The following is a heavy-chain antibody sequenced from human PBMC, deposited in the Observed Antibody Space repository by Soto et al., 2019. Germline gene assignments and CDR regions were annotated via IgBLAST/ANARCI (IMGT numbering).Heavy chain of an antibody. D-gene: IGHD3-10*01. V-gene: IGHV3-23*01. CDR1: GFTFSSYA. J-gene: IGHJ5*02. Sequence: GSLRLSCAASGFTFSSYAMSWVRQAPGKGLEWVSAISGSGGSTYYADSVKGRFTISRDNSKNTLYLQMNSLRAEDTAVYYCAKDQVSRWVRGVNGDWFDPWGQGTLVTVSS. CDR2: ISGSGGST. CDR3: AKDQVSRWVRGVNGDWFDP.